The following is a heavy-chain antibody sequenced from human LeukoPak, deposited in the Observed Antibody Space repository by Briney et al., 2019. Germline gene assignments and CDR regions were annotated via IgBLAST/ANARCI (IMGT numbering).Heavy chain of an antibody. CDR3: ARAHNWKYGSFDF. CDR1: GFSFSSYS. Sequence: PGGSLRLSCAASGFSFSSYSMNWVRQAPGKGLEWVSSITTSSSYIYYADSVKGRFTISRDNAKNSLYLQMNSLRAEDTAVYYCARAHNWKYGSFDFWGQGTLVTVSS. V-gene: IGHV3-21*01. J-gene: IGHJ4*02. CDR2: ITTSSSYI. D-gene: IGHD1-7*01.